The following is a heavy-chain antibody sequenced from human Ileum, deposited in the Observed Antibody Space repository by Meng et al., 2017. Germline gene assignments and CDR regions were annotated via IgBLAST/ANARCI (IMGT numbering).Heavy chain of an antibody. J-gene: IGHJ4*02. CDR2: IFHTGST. CDR3: ATNKNKKIDY. CDR1: VDYISRSNW. D-gene: IGHD2/OR15-2a*01. Sequence: HVLHDDSGSGMVEHSGYLALTCGVSVDYISRSNWWNWVRQHPGKGLEWIGEIFHTGSTNYNPSLKSRVTISADKSKNQFSLNLSSVTAADTAVYYCATNKNKKIDYWGQGTLVTVSS. V-gene: IGHV4-4*02.